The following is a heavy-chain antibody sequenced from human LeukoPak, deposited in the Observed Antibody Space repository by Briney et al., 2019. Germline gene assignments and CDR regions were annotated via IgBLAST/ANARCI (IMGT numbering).Heavy chain of an antibody. V-gene: IGHV3-7*01. CDR2: IKQDGGGK. D-gene: IGHD6-19*01. CDR1: GFTFTTHW. Sequence: GGSLRLSCAASGFTFTTHWMSWVRQAPGKGLEWVANIKQDGGGKYYLNSVKGRFTISRDNAKNSLYLQMNSLRAEDTAVYYCARGPSSGWFAWGQGTLVTVSS. CDR3: ARGPSSGWFA. J-gene: IGHJ5*02.